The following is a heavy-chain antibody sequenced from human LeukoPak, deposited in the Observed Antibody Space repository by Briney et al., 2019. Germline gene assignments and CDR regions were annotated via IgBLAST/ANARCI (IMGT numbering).Heavy chain of an antibody. V-gene: IGHV3-23*01. D-gene: IGHD3-9*01. Sequence: PGGSLRLSCAASGFTFSSYALSWVRQAPGKGLEWVSEISGSGGSTYYADSVKGWFTISRDNSKNTLYLQMNSLRAGDTAVYYCAKSPYDILTGYTPYNWFDPWGQGTLVTVSS. CDR3: AKSPYDILTGYTPYNWFDP. CDR1: GFTFSSYA. CDR2: ISGSGGST. J-gene: IGHJ5*02.